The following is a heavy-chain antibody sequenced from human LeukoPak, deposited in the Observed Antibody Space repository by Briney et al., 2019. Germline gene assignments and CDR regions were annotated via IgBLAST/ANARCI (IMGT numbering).Heavy chain of an antibody. J-gene: IGHJ3*02. CDR3: AHSVALAGTDAFDM. V-gene: IGHV2-5*02. CDR2: IYWDDDK. CDR1: GFSLSTSGVG. Sequence: KGSGPTLVKPTQTLTLTFTFSGFSLSTSGVGVGWIRQPPGKALEWVALIYWDDDKRYSPSLKNRLTITKDTSKNQVVLRMSDMDPVDTGTYYCAHSVALAGTDAFDMWGQGTMVTVSS. D-gene: IGHD6-19*01.